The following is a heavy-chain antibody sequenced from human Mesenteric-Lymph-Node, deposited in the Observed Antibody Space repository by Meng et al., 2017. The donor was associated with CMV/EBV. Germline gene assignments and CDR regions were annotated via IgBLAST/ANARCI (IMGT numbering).Heavy chain of an antibody. D-gene: IGHD3-3*01. CDR3: ARASGPLITIFGVVTGSDFY. CDR1: GFTFDDYA. Sequence: GESLKISCAASGFTFDDYAMHWVRHAPGQGLEWVGRIKSKTDGGTTDYASPVKGRFTIPRDNAKNSPYLQMNSLRADDTAVYYCARASGPLITIFGVVTGSDFYWGQGTLVTVSS. J-gene: IGHJ4*02. CDR2: IKSKTDGGTT. V-gene: IGHV3-15*01.